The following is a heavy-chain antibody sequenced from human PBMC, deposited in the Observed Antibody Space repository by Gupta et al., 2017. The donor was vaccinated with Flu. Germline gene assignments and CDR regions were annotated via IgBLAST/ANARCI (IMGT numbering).Heavy chain of an antibody. J-gene: IGHJ4*02. Sequence: QLQLQESGPGLVKPSGTLSLACTDSVGSISSGTYYWGWIRQPPGKGLEWIGSVYYSGSTYYNPSLKSRVIISVDTSRNQFSLKLNSVTAADTAVYYCARHHCSGNSCYLSRFDYWGQGTLVTVSS. D-gene: IGHD2-2*01. CDR3: ARHHCSGNSCYLSRFDY. CDR1: VGSISSGTYY. V-gene: IGHV4-39*01. CDR2: VYYSGST.